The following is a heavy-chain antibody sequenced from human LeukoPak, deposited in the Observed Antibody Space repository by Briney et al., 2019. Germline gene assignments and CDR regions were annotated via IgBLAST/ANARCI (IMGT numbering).Heavy chain of an antibody. J-gene: IGHJ4*02. D-gene: IGHD3-10*01. CDR1: GFTVSSNY. Sequence: GGSLRLSCAASGFTVSSNYMSWVRQAPGQGLEWISVIYSGGSTYYADSVKSRFTISRDNSKNTLYLQMNSLRAEDTAVYYCAREVVRGVIDYWGQGTLVSVSS. CDR2: IYSGGST. CDR3: AREVVRGVIDY. V-gene: IGHV3-53*01.